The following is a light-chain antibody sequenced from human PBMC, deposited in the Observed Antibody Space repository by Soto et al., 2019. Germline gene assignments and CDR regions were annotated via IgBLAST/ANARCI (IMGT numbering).Light chain of an antibody. Sequence: DIVLTQSPDSLAVSLGERATINCKSSQSVLYSSNSNNYLAWFQQRPGQPPKLLIYWASTRESGVPDRFSGSGSGTDSNLTISSLQAEDVAVYYCQQYYTTPQTFGQGTKVEIK. J-gene: IGKJ1*01. CDR1: QSVLYSSNSNNY. CDR2: WAS. CDR3: QQYYTTPQT. V-gene: IGKV4-1*01.